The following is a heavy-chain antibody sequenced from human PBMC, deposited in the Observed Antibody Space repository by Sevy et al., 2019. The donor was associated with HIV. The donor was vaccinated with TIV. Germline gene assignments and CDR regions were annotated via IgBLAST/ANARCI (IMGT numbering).Heavy chain of an antibody. J-gene: IGHJ4*02. Sequence: GGSLRLSCAASGFTFSKYWMGWVRQAPGKGLEWVANIKQDGGQKYYVDSVKGRFTISRYNAKNSLYLQMNSLRAEDTAVYFCAREGGKYYFHYWGQGTLVTVSS. V-gene: IGHV3-7*01. CDR2: IKQDGGQK. D-gene: IGHD1-26*01. CDR1: GFTFSKYW. CDR3: AREGGKYYFHY.